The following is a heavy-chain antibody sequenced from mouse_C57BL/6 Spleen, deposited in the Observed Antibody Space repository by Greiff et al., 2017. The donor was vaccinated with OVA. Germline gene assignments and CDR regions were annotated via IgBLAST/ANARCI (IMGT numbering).Heavy chain of an antibody. CDR3: ARRDDGYYEEFAY. V-gene: IGHV1-82*01. J-gene: IGHJ3*01. D-gene: IGHD2-3*01. CDR1: GYAFSSSW. CDR2: IYPGDGDT. Sequence: QVQLKQSGPELVKPGASVKISCKASGYAFSSSWMNWVKQRPGKGLEWIGRIYPGDGDTNYNGKFKGKATLTADKSSSTAYMQLSGLTSEDSAFYFCARRDDGYYEEFAYWGQGTLVTVSA.